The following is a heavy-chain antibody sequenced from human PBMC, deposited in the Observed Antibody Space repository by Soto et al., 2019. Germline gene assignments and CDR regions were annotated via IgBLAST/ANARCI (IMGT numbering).Heavy chain of an antibody. Sequence: GGSLRLSCAASGFIFSSYAMNWVRQTPGKGLEWVSGISGGGVSTYYADSVKGRFSISRDNSKNTLYLQMNSLRAEDTAIYYCVKVRGGFYTYYFDYWGQGTLVTVSS. D-gene: IGHD3-10*01. CDR3: VKVRGGFYTYYFDY. J-gene: IGHJ4*02. CDR1: GFIFSSYA. CDR2: ISGGGVST. V-gene: IGHV3-23*01.